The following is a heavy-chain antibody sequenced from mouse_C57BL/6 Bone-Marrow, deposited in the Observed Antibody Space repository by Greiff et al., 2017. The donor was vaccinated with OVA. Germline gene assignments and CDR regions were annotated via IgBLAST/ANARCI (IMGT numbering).Heavy chain of an antibody. CDR2: IRNKPNGSTT. D-gene: IGHD1-1*01. Sequence: EVMLVESGGGLVQPGDSLSLSCAASGFTFNNYYMSWVRQPPGKALEWLAFIRNKPNGSTTEYSASVKGRFTISRDNSQSILYLQMNALRAEDSATYYCARYKGRVAVDYFDYWGQGTALTVSS. J-gene: IGHJ2*01. CDR3: ARYKGRVAVDYFDY. CDR1: GFTFNNYY. V-gene: IGHV7-3*01.